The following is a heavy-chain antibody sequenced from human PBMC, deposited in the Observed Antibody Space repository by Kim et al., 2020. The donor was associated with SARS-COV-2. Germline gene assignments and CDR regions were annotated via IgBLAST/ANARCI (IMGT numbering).Heavy chain of an antibody. CDR3: VGDIGWGSENWYFDD. CDR2: INPNRGNS. J-gene: IGHJ2*01. V-gene: IGHV1-8*01. CDR1: GDTLTIYH. D-gene: IGHD7-27*01. Sequence: ASVKVSCKAPGDTLTIYHINWVRQAAGQGLEWMGWINPNRGNSGYAQKLQGRFTMTRDTSISTVYMELSSLTYEDTAVYYCVGDIGWGSENWYFDDWGRG.